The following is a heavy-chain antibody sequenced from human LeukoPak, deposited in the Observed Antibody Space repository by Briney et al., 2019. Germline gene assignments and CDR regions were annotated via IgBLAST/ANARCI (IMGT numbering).Heavy chain of an antibody. V-gene: IGHV3-23*01. D-gene: IGHD6-19*01. CDR1: GFTLSSYV. CDR2: ISGSGGST. J-gene: IGHJ6*02. Sequence: GGSLRLSCAASGFTLSSYVMSWVRQAPGEGLEWVSGISGSGGSTNYADSVKGRFTISRDNSKNTLYLQMNRLRVEDTAVYYCAKDSGSGWYQYGMDVWGQGTTVTVSS. CDR3: AKDSGSGWYQYGMDV.